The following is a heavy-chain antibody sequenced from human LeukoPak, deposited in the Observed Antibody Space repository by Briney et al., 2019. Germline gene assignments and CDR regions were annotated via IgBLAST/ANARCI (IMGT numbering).Heavy chain of an antibody. CDR2: ISSSSSYI. Sequence: GGSLRLSCAASGFTFSSYSMNWVRQAPGKGLEWVSSISSSSSYIYYADSVKGRFTISRDNAKNSLCLQMNSLRAEDTAVYYCARAYSSSWFFDYWGQGTLVTVSS. CDR1: GFTFSSYS. D-gene: IGHD6-13*01. J-gene: IGHJ4*02. CDR3: ARAYSSSWFFDY. V-gene: IGHV3-21*01.